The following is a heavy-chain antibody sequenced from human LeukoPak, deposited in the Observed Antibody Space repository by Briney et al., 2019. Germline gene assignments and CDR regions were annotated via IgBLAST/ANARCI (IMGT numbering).Heavy chain of an antibody. Sequence: GGSLSLSCAASGFTVSSNYMSWVRQAPGKGLEWVSVIYSGGSTYYADSVKGRFTISRDNSKNTLYLQMNSLRAEDTAVYYCARADYYGSGTYGMDVWGQGTTVTVSS. CDR2: IYSGGST. CDR3: ARADYYGSGTYGMDV. J-gene: IGHJ6*02. CDR1: GFTVSSNY. V-gene: IGHV3-66*01. D-gene: IGHD3-10*01.